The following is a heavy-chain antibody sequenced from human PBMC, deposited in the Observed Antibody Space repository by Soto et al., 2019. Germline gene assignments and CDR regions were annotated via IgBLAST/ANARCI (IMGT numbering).Heavy chain of an antibody. J-gene: IGHJ4*02. D-gene: IGHD4-17*01. CDR2: IYYSGST. CDR3: VSDHGDYPQFDS. CDR1: GGSFSSADYY. Sequence: SETLSLTCTVSGGSFSSADYYWTWVRQPPGKGLEWIGYIYYSGSTYYNPSLRSRLTISLDRSRKQFSLKLTSVTAADTAVYSCVSDHGDYPQFDSWGQGTLVTVSS. V-gene: IGHV4-30-4*01.